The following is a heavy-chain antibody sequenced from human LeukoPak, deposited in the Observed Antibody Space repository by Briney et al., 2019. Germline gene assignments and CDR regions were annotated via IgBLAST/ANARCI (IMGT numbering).Heavy chain of an antibody. D-gene: IGHD2-2*01. CDR3: ARQIITSTYYSYYMDV. V-gene: IGHV4-34*01. CDR2: INHSGST. Sequence: SETLSLTCAIYGGSFSGYYWSWIRQPPGKGLEWIGEINHSGSTNYNPSLKSRVTISVDTSKNQFSLKLSSVTAADTAVYYCARQIITSTYYSYYMDVWGKGTTVTVSS. CDR1: GGSFSGYY. J-gene: IGHJ6*03.